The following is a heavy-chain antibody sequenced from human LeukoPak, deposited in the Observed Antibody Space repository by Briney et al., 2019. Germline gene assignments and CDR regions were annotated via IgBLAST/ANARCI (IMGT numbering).Heavy chain of an antibody. Sequence: ASVKVSCKASGYSFNGYYIHWVRQAPGQGLEWMGWTNPNSAATNFAQKFQGRVTMTRDTSINTAYMDLTRLRSNDTAVYFCARGTETHYYHRRNDGFDIWGQGTMVTVSS. CDR1: GYSFNGYY. J-gene: IGHJ3*02. D-gene: IGHD3-22*01. CDR2: TNPNSAAT. CDR3: ARGTETHYYHRRNDGFDI. V-gene: IGHV1-2*02.